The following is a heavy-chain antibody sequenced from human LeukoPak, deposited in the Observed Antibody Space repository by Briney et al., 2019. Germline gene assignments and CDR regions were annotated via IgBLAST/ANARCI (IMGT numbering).Heavy chain of an antibody. D-gene: IGHD6-19*01. Sequence: GGSLRLSCAASGFTFSSYDMHWVRQAPGKGLEWVAFIRYDGSNKYYADSVKGRFTISRDNSKNTLYLQMNSLRAEDTAVYYCAKARVAGTGYYYMDVWGKGTTVTVSS. CDR3: AKARVAGTGYYYMDV. J-gene: IGHJ6*03. CDR1: GFTFSSYD. V-gene: IGHV3-30*02. CDR2: IRYDGSNK.